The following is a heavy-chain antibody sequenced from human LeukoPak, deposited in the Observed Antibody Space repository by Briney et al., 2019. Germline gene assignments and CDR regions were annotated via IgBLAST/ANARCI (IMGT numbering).Heavy chain of an antibody. J-gene: IGHJ4*02. CDR3: VGYYGVDY. D-gene: IGHD3-10*01. CDR2: INSDGSTT. Sequence: PGGSLRLSCAASGFTFSSYWMHWVRQAPGKGLVWVSRINSDGSTTDYAGSVKGRFTISRDNAKNTLYLQMNSLRVEDTAVYYCVGYYGVDYWGQGTLVTVSP. CDR1: GFTFSSYW. V-gene: IGHV3-74*01.